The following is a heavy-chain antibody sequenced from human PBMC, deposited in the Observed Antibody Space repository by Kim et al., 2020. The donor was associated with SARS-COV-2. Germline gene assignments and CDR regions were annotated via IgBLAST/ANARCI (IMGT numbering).Heavy chain of an antibody. CDR1: GFTFSNAW. J-gene: IGHJ4*02. V-gene: IGHV3-15*01. CDR2: IKSKTDGGTT. Sequence: GGSLRLSCAASGFTFSNAWMSWVRQAPGKGLEWVGRIKSKTDGGTTDYAAPVKGRFTISRDDSKNTLYLQMNSLKTEDTAVYYCTTVVGATSSAVRDYWGQGTLVTVSS. D-gene: IGHD1-26*01. CDR3: TTVVGATSSAVRDY.